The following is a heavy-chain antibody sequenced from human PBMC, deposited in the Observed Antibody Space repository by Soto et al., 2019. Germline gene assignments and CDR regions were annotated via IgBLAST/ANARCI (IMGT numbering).Heavy chain of an antibody. J-gene: IGHJ4*02. CDR2: ISGGGGAT. Sequence: GGSLRLSCAASGFTFSGSAMSWVRRAPGEGLEWVSAISGGGGATYYADSVRGRFTISRDNSKNTLYMEMNSLRAEDTAVYYCVKGSGRARPYYFDSWGQGTLVTVSS. CDR1: GFTFSGSA. D-gene: IGHD2-15*01. CDR3: VKGSGRARPYYFDS. V-gene: IGHV3-23*01.